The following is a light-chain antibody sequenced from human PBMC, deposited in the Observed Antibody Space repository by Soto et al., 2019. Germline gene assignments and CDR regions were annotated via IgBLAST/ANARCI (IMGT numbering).Light chain of an antibody. J-gene: IGKJ5*01. V-gene: IGKV3-20*01. Sequence: PGERATLSCRASQSVASNYLAXYQXKXGXXXRXXXYGASSRATGIPDRFSGSGSETDFTLTISRLEPEDFAVYYCQQYGSSPITFGQGTRLEIK. CDR3: QQYGSSPIT. CDR1: QSVASNY. CDR2: GAS.